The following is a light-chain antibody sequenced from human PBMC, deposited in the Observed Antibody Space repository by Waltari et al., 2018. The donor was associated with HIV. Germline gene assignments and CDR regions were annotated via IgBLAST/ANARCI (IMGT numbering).Light chain of an antibody. Sequence: QSGLTQPASVSGSLGQSITLPCFAASADFSLPPTVSWYLHHPDTAPQLVLYDDNIRPSEIPFRFSASKSGNTASLTISGLQVDDEADYYCSSYMNSGTLVFGGGTKVTVL. CDR1: SADFSLPPT. J-gene: IGLJ3*02. CDR2: DDN. V-gene: IGLV2-14*01. CDR3: SSYMNSGTLV.